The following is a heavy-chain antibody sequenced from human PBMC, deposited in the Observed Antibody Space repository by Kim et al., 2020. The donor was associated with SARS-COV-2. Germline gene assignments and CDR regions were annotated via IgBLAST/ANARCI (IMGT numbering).Heavy chain of an antibody. CDR1: GFTFSSYA. J-gene: IGHJ4*02. D-gene: IGHD6-19*01. CDR3: AGRGYSSGWGLVDY. V-gene: IGHV3-30*04. Sequence: GGSLRLSCAASGFTFSSYAMHWVRQAPGKGLEWVAVISYDGSNKYYADSVKGRFTISRDNSKNTLYLQMNSLRAEDTAVYYCAGRGYSSGWGLVDYWGQGTLVTVSS. CDR2: ISYDGSNK.